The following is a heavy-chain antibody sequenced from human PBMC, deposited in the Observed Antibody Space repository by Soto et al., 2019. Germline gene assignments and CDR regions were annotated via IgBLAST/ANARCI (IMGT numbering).Heavy chain of an antibody. J-gene: IGHJ4*02. CDR1: GYTFTAHS. CDR2: ITAGAGYT. Sequence: ASVKVSGKASGYTFTAHSIHWVRQAPGQRLEWLGWITAGAGYTDYSQNFHGRVTITRDTSASTVYMELSSLISEDTAIYYCARENPPQSGSFYDYWGQGTLVTVSS. D-gene: IGHD1-26*01. CDR3: ARENPPQSGSFYDY. V-gene: IGHV1-3*01.